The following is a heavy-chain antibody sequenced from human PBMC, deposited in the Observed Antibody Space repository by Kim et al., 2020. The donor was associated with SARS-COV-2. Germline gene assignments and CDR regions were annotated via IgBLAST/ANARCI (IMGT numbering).Heavy chain of an antibody. V-gene: IGHV4-34*01. CDR3: ARIPGIAAAQYYYYYGMDV. D-gene: IGHD6-13*01. Sequence: RVTISVDTSKNQFSLKLSSVTAADTAVYYCARIPGIAAAQYYYYYGMDVWGQGTTVTVSS. J-gene: IGHJ6*02.